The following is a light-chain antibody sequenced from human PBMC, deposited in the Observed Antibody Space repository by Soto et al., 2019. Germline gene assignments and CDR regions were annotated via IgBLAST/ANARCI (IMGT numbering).Light chain of an antibody. J-gene: IGKJ2*01. CDR2: GAS. V-gene: IGKV3-15*01. CDR3: QQYNNWPRT. Sequence: EIVMTQSPATLSVSPGERATLSCRASQSVSSNLAWYQQKPGQAPRLLIYGASPRATGIPARCSGSGSGTEFTLTISSLQSEDFAVYYCQQYNNWPRTFGQGTKLEIK. CDR1: QSVSSN.